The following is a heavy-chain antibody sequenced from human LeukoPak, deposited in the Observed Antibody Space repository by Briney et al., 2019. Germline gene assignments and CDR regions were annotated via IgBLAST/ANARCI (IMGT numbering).Heavy chain of an antibody. Sequence: GGSLRLSCAASRFTFNSYAMSWVRQAPGKGLEWVSVIGGSDGITFYVGSVKGRFTISRDNSKDTLYLQMNSLRAEDTAVYYCARNENSGWGYFDYWGQGTLVTVSS. CDR2: IGGSDGIT. J-gene: IGHJ4*02. V-gene: IGHV3-23*01. CDR3: ARNENSGWGYFDY. D-gene: IGHD5-12*01. CDR1: RFTFNSYA.